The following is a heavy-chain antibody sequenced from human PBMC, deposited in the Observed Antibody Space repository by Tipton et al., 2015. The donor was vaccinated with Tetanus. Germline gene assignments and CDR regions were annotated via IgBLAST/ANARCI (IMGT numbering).Heavy chain of an antibody. D-gene: IGHD2-2*01. Sequence: QSGPEVKKPGASVKVSCKASGYTFTSYDINWVRQATGQGLEWMGWMNPNSGNTGYAQKFQGRVTMTRNTSISTAYMELSSLRSEDTAVYYCARVRNPGYCSSTSCRSNNWFDPWGQGTLVTVSS. J-gene: IGHJ5*02. CDR1: GYTFTSYD. CDR3: ARVRNPGYCSSTSCRSNNWFDP. V-gene: IGHV1-8*01. CDR2: MNPNSGNT.